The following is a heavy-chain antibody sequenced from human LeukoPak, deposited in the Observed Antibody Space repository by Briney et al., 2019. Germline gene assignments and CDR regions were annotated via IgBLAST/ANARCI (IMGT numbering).Heavy chain of an antibody. J-gene: IGHJ4*02. CDR1: GGSISSYY. Sequence: RASETLSLTCTVSGGSISSYYWSWIRQPPGKGLEWIGYIYYSGSTNYNPSLKSRVTISVDTSKNQFSLKLSSVTAADTAVYYCARASTTFGVVTKDYWGQGTLVTVSS. CDR3: ARASTTFGVVTKDY. V-gene: IGHV4-59*08. CDR2: IYYSGST. D-gene: IGHD3-3*01.